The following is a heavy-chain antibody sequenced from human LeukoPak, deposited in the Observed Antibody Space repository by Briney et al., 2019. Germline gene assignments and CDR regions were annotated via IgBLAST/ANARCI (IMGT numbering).Heavy chain of an antibody. J-gene: IGHJ4*02. CDR3: VKDNKRYSCDY. D-gene: IGHD5-18*01. Sequence: PGRSLRLSCAASGFTFRSYGMHWVRQAPGKGLEWVAVISDDGSNKYYADSVKGRFTISRDSSKNTLSLQMNSPRVEDTAVYYCVKDNKRYSCDYWGQGTLVTVSS. CDR1: GFTFRSYG. V-gene: IGHV3-30*18. CDR2: ISDDGSNK.